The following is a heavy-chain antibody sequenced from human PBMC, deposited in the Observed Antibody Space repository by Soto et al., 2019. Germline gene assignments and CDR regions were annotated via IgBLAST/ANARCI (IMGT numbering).Heavy chain of an antibody. V-gene: IGHV3-74*01. CDR1: GFTFSNYW. D-gene: IGHD6-19*01. CDR3: ARARTSGWQRFLDY. Sequence: EVQLVESGGGLVQPGGSLRLSCAASGFTFSNYWIHWVRQAPGKGLVWVSYISHDESRTNYAESVKGRFTISRDNAKNTVYLQMNNLRAEDTAVYYCARARTSGWQRFLDYWGQGTLVTVSS. CDR2: ISHDESRT. J-gene: IGHJ4*02.